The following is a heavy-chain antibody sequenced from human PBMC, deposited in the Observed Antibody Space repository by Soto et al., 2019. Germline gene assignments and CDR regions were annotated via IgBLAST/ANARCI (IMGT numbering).Heavy chain of an antibody. J-gene: IGHJ4*02. D-gene: IGHD3-3*01. CDR3: ASTWSGYYYFDS. CDR2: ISYDGNNR. CDR1: GFTFSNYG. V-gene: IGHV3-30*03. Sequence: PGGSLRLSRAASGFTFSNYGMHWVRQAPGKGLEWVAVISYDGNNRYYGDSVNGRFTISRDNSKNTVYLQMNSLRVEGTAVYYCASTWSGYYYFDSWGQGTLVTVSS.